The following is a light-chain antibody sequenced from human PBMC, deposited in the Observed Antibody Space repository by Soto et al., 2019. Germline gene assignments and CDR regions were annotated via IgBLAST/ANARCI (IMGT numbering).Light chain of an antibody. CDR3: QQYNDWPLT. CDR2: GAS. CDR1: QSVNSN. J-gene: IGKJ3*01. V-gene: IGKV3-15*01. Sequence: EIVMTQSPPTLSVSPGERATLSCRASQSVNSNLAWYQQKPGQAPRLLSYGASTRATGIPARFSVSGSGTEFTLTISSLQSEDFAVYYCQQYNDWPLTFGPGTKVDVK.